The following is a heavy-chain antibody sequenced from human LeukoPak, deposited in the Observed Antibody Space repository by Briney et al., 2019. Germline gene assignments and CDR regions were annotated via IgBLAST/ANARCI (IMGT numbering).Heavy chain of an antibody. V-gene: IGHV4-59*12. J-gene: IGHJ6*03. CDR3: ARVDSYGPQYYYYYYMDV. D-gene: IGHD5-18*01. CDR1: GGSISSYY. CDR2: IYYSGST. Sequence: SETLSLTCTVSGGSISSYYWSWIRQPPGRGLEWIGYIYYSGSTNYNPSLKSRVTISVDTSKNQFSLKLSSVTAADTAVYYCARVDSYGPQYYYYYYMDVWGKGTTVTVSS.